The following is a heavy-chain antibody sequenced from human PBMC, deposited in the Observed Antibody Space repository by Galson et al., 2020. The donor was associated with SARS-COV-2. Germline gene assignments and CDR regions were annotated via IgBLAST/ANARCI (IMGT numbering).Heavy chain of an antibody. Sequence: SEPLSLTSAVSGASFSGYYWSWIRTPPGKGLEWIGEINHSGRTNYNPSLKSRVTISVDTSKNQFSLKLSSVTAADTAVYYCARGRGGYCSGGSCYSGVYYYIDVWGKGTTVTVSS. CDR3: ARGRGGYCSGGSCYSGVYYYIDV. CDR2: INHSGRT. V-gene: IGHV4-34*01. J-gene: IGHJ6*03. CDR1: GASFSGYY. D-gene: IGHD2-15*01.